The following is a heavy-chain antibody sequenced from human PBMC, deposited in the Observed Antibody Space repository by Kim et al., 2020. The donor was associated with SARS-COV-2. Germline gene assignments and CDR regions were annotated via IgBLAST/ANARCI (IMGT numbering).Heavy chain of an antibody. Sequence: SETLYLTCAVYDESFSGHYWSWIRQSPGKGLEWIGEINHSGSTSYNPSLGSRVTISVDTSKNQFSLSLSSVTAADTAVYYCAREIVVIPAARHYRANWY. J-gene: IGHJ2*01. CDR2: INHSGST. D-gene: IGHD2-2*01. V-gene: IGHV4-34*01. CDR1: DESFSGHY. CDR3: AREIVVIPAARHYRANWY.